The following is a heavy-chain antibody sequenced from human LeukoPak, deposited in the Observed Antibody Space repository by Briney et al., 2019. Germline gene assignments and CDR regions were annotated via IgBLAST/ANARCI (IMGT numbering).Heavy chain of an antibody. CDR2: INPNSGGT. Sequence: ASVKVSCKASGYTFTGHYMHWVRQAPGQGLEWMGWINPNSGGTKYAQKFQGRVTLTRDTSISTAYMELSRLRCDDTAVYYCARSYDFWGGPPFDPWGQGTLVTVSS. D-gene: IGHD3-3*01. V-gene: IGHV1-2*02. CDR1: GYTFTGHY. CDR3: ARSYDFWGGPPFDP. J-gene: IGHJ5*02.